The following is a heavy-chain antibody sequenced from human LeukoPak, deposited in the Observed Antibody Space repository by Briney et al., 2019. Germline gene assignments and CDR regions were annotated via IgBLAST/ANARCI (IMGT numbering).Heavy chain of an antibody. CDR3: ARPHSSSWYVVY. CDR1: GGSISSSSYY. V-gene: IGHV4-39*01. CDR2: IHYSGIT. J-gene: IGHJ4*02. D-gene: IGHD6-13*01. Sequence: PSETLSLTCTVAGGSISSSSYYWGWIRQPPGKGLEWIGSIHYSGITYFNPSLKSRVTTSVDTSKNQFSLKLSSVTAADTAVYYCARPHSSSWYVVYWGQGTLVTVSS.